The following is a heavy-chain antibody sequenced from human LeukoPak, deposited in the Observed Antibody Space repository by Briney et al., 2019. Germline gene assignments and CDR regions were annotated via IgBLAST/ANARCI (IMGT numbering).Heavy chain of an antibody. V-gene: IGHV4-4*07. CDR3: AREVGGYRYGYRPTELSWYFDL. J-gene: IGHJ2*01. Sequence: SETLSLTCAVYGGSFSGYYWSWIRQPAGKGLEWIGRIYTSGSTNYNPSLKSRVTISVDTSKNQFSLKLSSVTAADTAVYYCAREVGGYRYGYRPTELSWYFDLWGRGTPVTVSP. D-gene: IGHD5-18*01. CDR2: IYTSGST. CDR1: GGSFSGYY.